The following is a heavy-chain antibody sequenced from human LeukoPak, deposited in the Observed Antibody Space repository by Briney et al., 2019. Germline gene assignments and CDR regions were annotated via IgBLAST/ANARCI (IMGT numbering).Heavy chain of an antibody. CDR2: IIPIFGTA. J-gene: IGHJ4*02. V-gene: IGHV1-69*13. CDR1: GGTFSSYA. D-gene: IGHD3-9*01. CDR3: ARAGRSITLTGYKY. Sequence: GASVKVSCKASGGTFSSYAISWVRQAPGQGLEWMGGIIPIFGTANYAQKFQGRVTITADESTSTAYMELSSLRSEDTAVYYCARAGRSITLTGYKYWGQGTLVTVSS.